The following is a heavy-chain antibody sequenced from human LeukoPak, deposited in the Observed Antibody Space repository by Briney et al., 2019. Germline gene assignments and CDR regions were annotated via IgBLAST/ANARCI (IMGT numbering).Heavy chain of an antibody. CDR1: GFTFSSYA. V-gene: IGHV3-30-3*01. J-gene: IGHJ4*02. D-gene: IGHD3-22*01. CDR2: ISYDGSNK. Sequence: PGGSLRLSCAASGFTFSSYAMHWVRQAPGKGLEWVAVISYDGSNKYYADSVKGRFTISRDNSKNTLYLQMNSLRAEDTAVYYCARDQTPRSNMIVVVTLDYWGQGTLVTVSS. CDR3: ARDQTPRSNMIVVVTLDY.